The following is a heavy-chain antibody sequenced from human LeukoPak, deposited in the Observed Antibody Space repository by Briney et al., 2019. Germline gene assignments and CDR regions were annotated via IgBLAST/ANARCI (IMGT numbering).Heavy chain of an antibody. CDR1: GGSIRSSYYY. D-gene: IGHD1-7*01. CDR2: IYDSGST. CDR3: ARGTRSYIDP. J-gene: IGHJ5*02. Sequence: PSETLSLTCTVSGGSIRSSYYYWGWIRQPPGKGLEWIGSIYDSGSTYYNPSLKSRVTISVDTSKNQFSLKLNSVTAADTAVYYCARGTRSYIDPWGQGTLVTVSS. V-gene: IGHV4-39*01.